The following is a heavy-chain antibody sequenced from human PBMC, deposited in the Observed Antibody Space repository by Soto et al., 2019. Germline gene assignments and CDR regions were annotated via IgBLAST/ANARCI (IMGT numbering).Heavy chain of an antibody. V-gene: IGHV1-3*04. Sequence: QVQLVQSGAEEKKPGASVKVSCKASGYTFSTYGIHWVRQAPGQRLEWMGWFNTGNGDTKYSQKFQGRVTLTGDTSASTASMELSGLRSADPAVYYCARVVPLYDSTSPLDYWGQGTLVTVSS. CDR2: FNTGNGDT. CDR1: GYTFSTYG. CDR3: ARVVPLYDSTSPLDY. J-gene: IGHJ4*02. D-gene: IGHD3-22*01.